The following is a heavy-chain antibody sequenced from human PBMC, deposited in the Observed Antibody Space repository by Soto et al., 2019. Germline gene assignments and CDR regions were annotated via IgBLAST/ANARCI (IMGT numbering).Heavy chain of an antibody. CDR2: IGTAGDT. V-gene: IGHV3-13*01. CDR3: ARAEGYYYDSSGYYPSYGMDV. CDR1: GFTFSSYD. Sequence: GGSLRLSCAASGFTFSSYDMHWVRQATGKGLEWVSAIGTAGDTYYPGSVKGRFTISRENAKNSLYLQMNSLRARDTAVYYCARAEGYYYDSSGYYPSYGMDVWGQGTTVTVSS. J-gene: IGHJ6*02. D-gene: IGHD3-22*01.